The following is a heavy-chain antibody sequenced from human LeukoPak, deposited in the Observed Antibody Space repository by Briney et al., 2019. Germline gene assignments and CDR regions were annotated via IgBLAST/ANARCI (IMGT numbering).Heavy chain of an antibody. J-gene: IGHJ1*01. CDR3: AKDEYCSGGSCYPEYFQH. CDR1: GFTFSSYW. Sequence: GGSLRLSCAASGFTFSSYWMSWVRQAPGKGLEWVSAISGSGGSTYYADSVKGRFTISRGNSKNTLYLQMNSLRAEDTAVYYCAKDEYCSGGSCYPEYFQHWGQGALVTVSS. V-gene: IGHV3-23*01. D-gene: IGHD2-15*01. CDR2: ISGSGGST.